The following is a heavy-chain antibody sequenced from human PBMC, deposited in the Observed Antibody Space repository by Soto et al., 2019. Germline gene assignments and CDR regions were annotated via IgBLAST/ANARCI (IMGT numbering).Heavy chain of an antibody. D-gene: IGHD1-26*01. J-gene: IGHJ6*02. Sequence: ASVKVSCKASGYTFTSYYMHWVRQAPGQGLEWMGIIDPSGGSTSYAQKFQGRVTMTRDTSTSTVYMELSSLRSEDTAVYYCARDGAVGYYYYGMDGWGQGTTVTVSS. CDR3: ARDGAVGYYYYGMDG. CDR1: GYTFTSYY. CDR2: IDPSGGST. V-gene: IGHV1-46*01.